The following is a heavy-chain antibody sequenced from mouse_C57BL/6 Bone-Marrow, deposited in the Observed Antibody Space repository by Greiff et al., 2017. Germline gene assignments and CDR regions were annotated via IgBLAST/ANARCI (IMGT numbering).Heavy chain of an antibody. CDR2: IDPEDGET. D-gene: IGHD1-1*01. CDR1: GFNIKDYY. CDR3: ARSGRGGPPYYGSSSFAY. V-gene: IGHV14-2*01. Sequence: EVQLKQSGAELVKPGASVKLSCTASGFNIKDYYMHWVKQRTEQGLEWIGRIDPEDGETKYAPKFQGKATITADTSSNTAYLQLSSLTSEDTAVYYCARSGRGGPPYYGSSSFAYWGQGTLVTVSA. J-gene: IGHJ3*01.